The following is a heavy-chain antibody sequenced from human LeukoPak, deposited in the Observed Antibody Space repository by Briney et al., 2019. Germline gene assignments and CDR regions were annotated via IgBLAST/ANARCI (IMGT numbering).Heavy chain of an antibody. V-gene: IGHV3-21*01. Sequence: GGSLRLSCAASGFTFSSYSMNWVRQAPGKGLEWVSSISSSSSYIYYADSVKGRFTISRDNAKNSIYLQMNSLRAEDTGVYYCARNYYSSSSFDYWGQGTLVTVSS. CDR3: ARNYYSSSSFDY. J-gene: IGHJ4*02. D-gene: IGHD6-6*01. CDR2: ISSSSSYI. CDR1: GFTFSSYS.